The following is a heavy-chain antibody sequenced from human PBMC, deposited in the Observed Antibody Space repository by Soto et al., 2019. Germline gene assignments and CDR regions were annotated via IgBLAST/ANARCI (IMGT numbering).Heavy chain of an antibody. CDR1: GFTFSSYG. Sequence: LRLSCAASGFTFSSYGMHWVRQAPGKGLEWVAVIWYDGSNKYYADSVKGRFTISRDNAKNSLYLQMNSLRAEDTALYHCARDLAGTGAFDIWGQGTMVTVSS. CDR2: IWYDGSNK. J-gene: IGHJ3*02. CDR3: ARDLAGTGAFDI. V-gene: IGHV3-33*01.